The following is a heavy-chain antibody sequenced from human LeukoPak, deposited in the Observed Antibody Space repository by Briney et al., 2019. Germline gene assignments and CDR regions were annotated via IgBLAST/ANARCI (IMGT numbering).Heavy chain of an antibody. CDR3: ARGPVYSSGLSDD. D-gene: IGHD6-19*01. J-gene: IGHJ4*02. V-gene: IGHV3-21*01. CDR1: GFTFSSYS. Sequence: PGGSLRLSCAASGFTFSSYSMNWVRQAPGKGLEWVSSISSSSSYIYYADSVKGRFTISRDNAKNSLYLQVNSLRAEDTAVYYCARGPVYSSGLSDDWGQGTLVTVSS. CDR2: ISSSSSYI.